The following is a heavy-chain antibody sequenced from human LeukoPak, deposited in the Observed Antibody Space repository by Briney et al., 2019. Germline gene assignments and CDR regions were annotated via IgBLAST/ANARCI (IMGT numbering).Heavy chain of an antibody. CDR2: VHLDGRT. D-gene: IGHD3-3*01. CDR1: GFTFSSYW. J-gene: IGHJ4*02. Sequence: PGGSLRLSCAASGFTFSSYWMQWVRQAPGKGLEWIGEVHLDGRTNYNPSLKSRLIMSVDLPENHISLKLTSVTAADTAVYYCAREGGFYRPLDYSGQGTLVTVSS. CDR3: AREGGFYRPLDY. V-gene: IGHV4-4*02.